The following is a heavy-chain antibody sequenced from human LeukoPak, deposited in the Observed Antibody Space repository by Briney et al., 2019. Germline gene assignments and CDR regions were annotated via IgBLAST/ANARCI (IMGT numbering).Heavy chain of an antibody. V-gene: IGHV3-33*01. D-gene: IGHD2/OR15-2a*01. J-gene: IGHJ2*01. CDR1: GFTFSSYG. CDR2: IWYDGSNK. Sequence: GRSLRLSCAASGFTFSSYGMDWVRQAPGKGLEWVAVIWYDGSNKYYPDSVQGRFTISRDNSKNTLYLQVNSLRAEDTAVYYCARDRSMSGWYIDLWGRGTLVTVSS. CDR3: ARDRSMSGWYIDL.